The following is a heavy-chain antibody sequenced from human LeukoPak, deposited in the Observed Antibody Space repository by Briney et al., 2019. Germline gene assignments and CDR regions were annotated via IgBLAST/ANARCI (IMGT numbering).Heavy chain of an antibody. CDR3: ARARDYGDYDSGDGMDV. J-gene: IGHJ6*02. V-gene: IGHV4-4*09. Sequence: SETLSLTCTVSGGSISSYYWSWIRQPPGKGLEWIGYIYTSGNTNYNPSLKSRVTISVDTSKNQFSLKLSSVTAADTAVYYCARARDYGDYDSGDGMDVWGQGTTVTVSS. CDR2: IYTSGNT. D-gene: IGHD4-17*01. CDR1: GGSISSYY.